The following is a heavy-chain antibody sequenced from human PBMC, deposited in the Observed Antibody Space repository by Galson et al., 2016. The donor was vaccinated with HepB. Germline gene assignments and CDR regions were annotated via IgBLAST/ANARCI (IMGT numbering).Heavy chain of an antibody. D-gene: IGHD6-19*01. CDR3: ARMIPLYSSGWYVRGDGWFDP. Sequence: SLRLSCAASGFRFSDYYMSWIRQAPGKGLEWLSYISSSGRPINYADSVKGRFTVSRDNAKNSLYLQMNNLRGEDTAVYYCARMIPLYSSGWYVRGDGWFDPWGQGTLVTVSS. CDR1: GFRFSDYY. J-gene: IGHJ5*02. V-gene: IGHV3-11*01. CDR2: ISSSGRPI.